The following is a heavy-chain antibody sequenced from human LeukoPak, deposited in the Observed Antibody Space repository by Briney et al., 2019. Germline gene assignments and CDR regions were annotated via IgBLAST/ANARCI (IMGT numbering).Heavy chain of an antibody. V-gene: IGHV4-59*08. J-gene: IGHJ4*02. D-gene: IGHD6-19*01. Sequence: SETLSLTCTVSGGSISNYYWIWIRQPPGKGLEWIGYIYYTGNTNYNPSLKSRVTISVDTSKNQFSLELSSVTAADTAVYYCTRMSYSSGWLDYWGQGTLVTVSS. CDR2: IYYTGNT. CDR3: TRMSYSSGWLDY. CDR1: GGSISNYY.